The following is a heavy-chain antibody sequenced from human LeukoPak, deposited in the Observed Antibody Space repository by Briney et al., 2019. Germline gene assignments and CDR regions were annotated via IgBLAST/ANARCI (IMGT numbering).Heavy chain of an antibody. CDR3: ATRQAVSAFDI. Sequence: PSETLSLTCTVSGGSISSYYWSWIRQPPGKGLEWIGYIYYSGSTNYNPSLKSRVTISVDTSKNQFSLKLSSVTAADTAVYYCATRQAVSAFDIWGQGTMVTVSS. D-gene: IGHD6-19*01. CDR2: IYYSGST. CDR1: GGSISSYY. J-gene: IGHJ3*02. V-gene: IGHV4-59*08.